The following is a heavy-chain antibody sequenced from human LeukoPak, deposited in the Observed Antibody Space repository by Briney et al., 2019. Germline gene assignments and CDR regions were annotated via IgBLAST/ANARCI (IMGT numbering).Heavy chain of an antibody. J-gene: IGHJ6*02. CDR3: ARDYFYPMDV. CDR1: GFTFRIYW. Sequence: GGSLRLSCEASGFTFRIYWMSWVRQAPGKGLEWVANIKHDGSEKYYVDSVKGRFTISRDNAKNSLYLQMNSLRAEDTAVYYCARDYFYPMDVWGQGTTVTVPS. CDR2: IKHDGSEK. V-gene: IGHV3-7*04.